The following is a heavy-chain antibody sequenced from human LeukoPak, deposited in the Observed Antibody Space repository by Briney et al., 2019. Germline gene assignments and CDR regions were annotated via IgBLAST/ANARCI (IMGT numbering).Heavy chain of an antibody. CDR2: INHSGST. J-gene: IGHJ4*02. CDR1: GGSFSGYY. D-gene: IGHD3-22*01. Sequence: PSETLSLTCAVYGGSFSGYYWSWIRQPPGQGLEWIGEINHSGSTNYNPSLKSRVTISVDTSKNQFSLKLSSVTAADTAVYYCARGLSDSRQDYWGQGTLVTVSS. CDR3: ARGLSDSRQDY. V-gene: IGHV4-34*01.